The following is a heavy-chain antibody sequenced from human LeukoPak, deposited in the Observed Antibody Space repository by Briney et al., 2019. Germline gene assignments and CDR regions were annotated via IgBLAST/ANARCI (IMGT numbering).Heavy chain of an antibody. V-gene: IGHV3-30*18. CDR3: AKDGMYYYDSSGYRLDY. CDR1: GFTFSSYS. J-gene: IGHJ4*02. CDR2: ISYDGSNK. Sequence: GGSLRLSCAASGFTFSSYSMNWVRQAPGKGLEWVAVISYDGSNKYYADSVKGRFTISRDNSKNTLYLQMNSLRAEDTAVYYCAKDGMYYYDSSGYRLDYWGQGTLVTVSS. D-gene: IGHD3-22*01.